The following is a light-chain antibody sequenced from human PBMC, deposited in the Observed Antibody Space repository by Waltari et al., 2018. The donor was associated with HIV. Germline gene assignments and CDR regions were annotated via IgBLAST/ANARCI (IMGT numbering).Light chain of an antibody. J-gene: IGLJ3*02. CDR3: AAWDYSLSGWV. Sequence: QSVLTQPPSASGTPGQRVTIPCSGSNANAGISYVYWYQQRPGTTPKLVIYGINQRPSGVPDRFSGSKSGTSVSLVISGIRSEDEADYYCAAWDYSLSGWVFGGGTKLTVL. CDR2: GIN. CDR1: NANAGISY. V-gene: IGLV1-47*01.